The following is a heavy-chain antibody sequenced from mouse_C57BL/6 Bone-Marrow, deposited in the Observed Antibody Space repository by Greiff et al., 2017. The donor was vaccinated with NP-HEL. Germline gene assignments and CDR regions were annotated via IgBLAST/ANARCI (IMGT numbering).Heavy chain of an antibody. CDR3: ARPDWFAY. CDR2: INPSSGYT. CDR1: GYTFTSYW. J-gene: IGHJ3*01. V-gene: IGHV1-7*01. Sequence: QVQLQQSGAELAQPGASVKLSCTASGYTFTSYWMHWVKQRPGQGLEWIGYINPSSGYTTYNQKFQDKATLTADKSSSTAYMQLSSLTYEDSAVYYCARPDWFAYWGQGTLVTVSA.